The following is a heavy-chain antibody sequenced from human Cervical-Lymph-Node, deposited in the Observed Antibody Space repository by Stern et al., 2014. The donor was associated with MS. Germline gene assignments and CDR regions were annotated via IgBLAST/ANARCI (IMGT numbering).Heavy chain of an antibody. Sequence: QVQLVQSGAEVKKPGASVKVSCKASGYTFTSYGISWVRQAPGQGLEWMGWISAYNGNTNYAQKLQGRVTMAPDTSTSTAYMELRSLRSDDTAVYYCARVSGALRFLEWSLEYWGQGTLVTVSS. D-gene: IGHD3-3*01. V-gene: IGHV1-18*04. J-gene: IGHJ4*02. CDR1: GYTFTSYG. CDR3: ARVSGALRFLEWSLEY. CDR2: ISAYNGNT.